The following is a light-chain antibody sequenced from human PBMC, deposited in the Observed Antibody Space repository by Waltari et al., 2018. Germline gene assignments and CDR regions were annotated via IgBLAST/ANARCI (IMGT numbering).Light chain of an antibody. Sequence: EIVLTQSPGSLSSSPGERVTLSCRASQSVSRALAWYQQKPGQAPRLLIFGASNRATGIPDRFSGSGSETDFSLTISRLEPEDSAVYYCQQYESSVMYTFGQGTKVEIK. V-gene: IGKV3-20*01. CDR1: QSVSRA. CDR3: QQYESSVMYT. CDR2: GAS. J-gene: IGKJ2*01.